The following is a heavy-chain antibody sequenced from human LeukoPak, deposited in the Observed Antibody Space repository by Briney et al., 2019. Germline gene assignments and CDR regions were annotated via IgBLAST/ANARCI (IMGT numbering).Heavy chain of an antibody. CDR1: GFTFSSHW. D-gene: IGHD3-16*01. J-gene: IGHJ4*02. CDR2: IKQDGSEK. CDR3: ARDNMITFGGVTAFDY. V-gene: IGHV3-7*03. Sequence: GGSLRLSCAASGFTFSSHWMSWVRQAPGKGLEWVANIKQDGSEKYYVDSVKGRFTISRDNAKNSLYLQMNSLRAEDTAVYYCARDNMITFGGVTAFDYWGQGTLVTVSS.